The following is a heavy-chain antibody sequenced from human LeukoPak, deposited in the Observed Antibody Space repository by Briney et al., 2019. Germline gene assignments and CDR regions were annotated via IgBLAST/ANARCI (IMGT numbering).Heavy chain of an antibody. V-gene: IGHV4-34*01. D-gene: IGHD3-9*01. CDR2: INGSRST. CDR1: GVSFNGYY. J-gene: IGHJ4*02. Sequence: PSETLSLTCAVPGVSFNGYYWSWIRQPPGKGLEWVVEINGSRSTKYNPSLKSRVTISVDTSKNQYSLKLNPVTAADTAVYYCAKGSPVVYDVLTGYYRVVYWGQGTLVTVSS. CDR3: AKGSPVVYDVLTGYYRVVY.